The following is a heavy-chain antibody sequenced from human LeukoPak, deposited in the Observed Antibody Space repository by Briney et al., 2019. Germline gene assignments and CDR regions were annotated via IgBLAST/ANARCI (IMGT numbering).Heavy chain of an antibody. J-gene: IGHJ5*01. Sequence: GGSLRLSCTGSGFTFGDYAMTWVRQAPGKGLEWVGFIRSQIYGGTPEYAASVKGRFTISRDDSKSIAYVQMNSLKTEDTAVYYCTREAIPALRPLDSWGQGTLVTVSS. D-gene: IGHD2-2*01. CDR2: IRSQIYGGTP. CDR1: GFTFGDYA. V-gene: IGHV3-49*04. CDR3: TREAIPALRPLDS.